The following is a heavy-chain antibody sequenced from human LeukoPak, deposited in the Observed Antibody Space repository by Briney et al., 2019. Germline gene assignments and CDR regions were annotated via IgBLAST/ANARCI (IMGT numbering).Heavy chain of an antibody. D-gene: IGHD1-1*01. CDR1: GFNFTYYA. V-gene: IGHV3-30*18. Sequence: GGSLRLSCIGSGFNFTYYAIYWVRQAPGKGLEWVAVVSYDGNDGYYADSVKGRFSISRDISQNTVTLQMNNLRVDDTAIYYCAKLAWNDGSYYFDYWGQGTLVTVSS. CDR2: VSYDGNDG. CDR3: AKLAWNDGSYYFDY. J-gene: IGHJ4*02.